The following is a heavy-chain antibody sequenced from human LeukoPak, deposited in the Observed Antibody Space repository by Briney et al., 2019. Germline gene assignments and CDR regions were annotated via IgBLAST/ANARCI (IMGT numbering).Heavy chain of an antibody. CDR3: AKTDYGDYGNWFDP. D-gene: IGHD4-17*01. V-gene: IGHV4-59*01. Sequence: SETPSLTCTVSGGSINSYYWSWIRQPPGKGLGWIGYIYYSGSTNYNPSLKSRVTISVDTSKNQFSLKLSSVTAADTAVYYCAKTDYGDYGNWFDPWGQGTLVTVSS. CDR1: GGSINSYY. J-gene: IGHJ5*02. CDR2: IYYSGST.